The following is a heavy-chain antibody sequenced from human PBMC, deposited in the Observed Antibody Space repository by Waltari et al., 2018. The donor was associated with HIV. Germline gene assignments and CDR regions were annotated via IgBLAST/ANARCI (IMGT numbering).Heavy chain of an antibody. CDR3: AIASTYYYDSSGYYRGCLGFDY. CDR2: INHSGST. CDR1: GGSFSGYY. Sequence: QVQLQQWGAGRLKPSETLSLTCAVYGGSFSGYYWSWIRQPPGKGLGWIGEINHSGSTNYNPSLKSRVTISVDTAKNQFSLKLSSVTAADTAVYYCAIASTYYYDSSGYYRGCLGFDYWGQGTLVTVSS. V-gene: IGHV4-34*01. D-gene: IGHD3-22*01. J-gene: IGHJ4*02.